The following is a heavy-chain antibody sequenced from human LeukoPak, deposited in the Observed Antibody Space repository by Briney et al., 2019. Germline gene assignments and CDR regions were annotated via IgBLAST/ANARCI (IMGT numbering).Heavy chain of an antibody. V-gene: IGHV1-3*01. Sequence: ASVKVSCKASRDTFSSYAIYWVRQAPGQRLEWMAWIIAANGKTKYSRKFQGRVSITTDTSARTAYMELSSLRSEDTAVYYCAREKCGGSCYYYYYGMDVWGQGTTVTVSS. J-gene: IGHJ6*02. CDR2: IIAANGKT. CDR3: AREKCGGSCYYYYYGMDV. D-gene: IGHD2-15*01. CDR1: RDTFSSYA.